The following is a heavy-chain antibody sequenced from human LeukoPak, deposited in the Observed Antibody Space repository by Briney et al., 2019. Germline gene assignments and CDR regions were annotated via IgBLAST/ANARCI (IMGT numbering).Heavy chain of an antibody. D-gene: IGHD3-3*01. CDR1: GYTFTSYG. V-gene: IGHV1-18*01. Sequence: ASVKVSCKASGYTFTSYGISWVRQAPGQGLEWMGWISAYNGNTNYAQKLQGRVTMTTDTSTSTAYMELRSLRSDDTAVYYCARSVLRFLEWSLTDNWFDPWGQGTLVTVSS. J-gene: IGHJ5*02. CDR3: ARSVLRFLEWSLTDNWFDP. CDR2: ISAYNGNT.